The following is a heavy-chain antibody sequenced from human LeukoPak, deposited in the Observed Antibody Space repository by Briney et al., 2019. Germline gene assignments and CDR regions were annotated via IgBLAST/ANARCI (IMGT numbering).Heavy chain of an antibody. CDR1: GYTFTNYY. Sequence: ASVKVSCKASGYTFTNYYIHWVRQAPGQGLEWMGIISPSGGSTTYAQKFQGRVTVTRDTSTSTVYVELSSLRSEDTAVYYCATGFYCGGDCYHFDYWGQGTLVTVSS. CDR3: ATGFYCGGDCYHFDY. D-gene: IGHD2-21*02. V-gene: IGHV1-46*01. CDR2: ISPSGGST. J-gene: IGHJ4*02.